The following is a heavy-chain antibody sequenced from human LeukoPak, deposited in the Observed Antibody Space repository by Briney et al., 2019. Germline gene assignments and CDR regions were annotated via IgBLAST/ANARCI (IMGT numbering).Heavy chain of an antibody. D-gene: IGHD3-10*01. CDR3: ARGSNYYGSGSAYYYYMDV. J-gene: IGHJ6*03. CDR2: IHASENT. CDR1: GGSINNFY. V-gene: IGHV4-4*07. Sequence: PSETLSLTCTFSGGSINNFYWSWIRQPAGKGLEWIGRIHASENTNYNPSLKSRVTMSVDTSKHQFSLKLSSVTAADTAVYYCARGSNYYGSGSAYYYYMDVWGKGTTVTVSS.